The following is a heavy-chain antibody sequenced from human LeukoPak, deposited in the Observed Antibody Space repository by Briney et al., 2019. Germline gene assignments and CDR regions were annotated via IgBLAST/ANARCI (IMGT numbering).Heavy chain of an antibody. CDR3: ARVGSSGWYFDY. D-gene: IGHD6-19*01. CDR1: GGSISSYY. J-gene: IGHJ4*02. Sequence: SETLSLTCTVSGGSISSYYWSRIRQPPGKGLEWIGYIYYSGSTNYNPSLKSRVTISVDTSKNQFSLKLSSVTAADTAVYYCARVGSSGWYFDYWGQGTPVTVSS. V-gene: IGHV4-59*01. CDR2: IYYSGST.